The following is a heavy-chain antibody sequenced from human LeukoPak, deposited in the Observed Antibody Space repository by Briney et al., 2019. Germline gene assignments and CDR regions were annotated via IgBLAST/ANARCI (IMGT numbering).Heavy chain of an antibody. CDR2: ISASGLST. J-gene: IGHJ5*02. CDR3: ARSRIVLHWFDP. Sequence: PGGSLRLSCAASGFTFTSSAMSWVRQAPGKGLEWVSTISASGLSTYHADSVTGRFTISRDNSKNTLYLQTNSLKAEDTAVYYCARSRIVLHWFDPWGQGSLVTVS. D-gene: IGHD2/OR15-2a*01. V-gene: IGHV3-23*01. CDR1: GFTFTSSA.